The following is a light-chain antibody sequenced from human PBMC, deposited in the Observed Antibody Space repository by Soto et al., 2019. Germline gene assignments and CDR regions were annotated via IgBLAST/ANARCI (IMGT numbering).Light chain of an antibody. CDR1: QAISNS. CDR3: QTYNTARPT. V-gene: IGKV1-27*01. CDR2: AAY. Sequence: DIQMTQSPSPLSASMGDRVAIFCRASQAISNSVAWYQQKPGKPPQLLIYAAYNLQSGVPSRFSGSGSGTDFTLTISSLQPEDVAIYYCQTYNTARPTFGQGTRLGIK. J-gene: IGKJ5*01.